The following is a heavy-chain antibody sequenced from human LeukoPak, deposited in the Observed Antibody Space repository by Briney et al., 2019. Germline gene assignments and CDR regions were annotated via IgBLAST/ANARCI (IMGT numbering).Heavy chain of an antibody. D-gene: IGHD1-26*01. CDR3: ARHKVGEIQRCDY. J-gene: IGHJ4*02. V-gene: IGHV4-39*01. CDR1: GGSISSSTYY. Sequence: PSETLSLTCTVSGGSISSSTYYWGCIRQPPGRGLEWIGSIHYSGSTYYNPSLKSRISISVDTSKNQFSLKLSSVTAADTAVFYCARHKVGEIQRCDYWGQGTLVTVSS. CDR2: IHYSGST.